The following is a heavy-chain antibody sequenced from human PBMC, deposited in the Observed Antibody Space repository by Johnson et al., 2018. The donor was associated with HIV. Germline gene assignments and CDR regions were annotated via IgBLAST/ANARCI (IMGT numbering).Heavy chain of an antibody. V-gene: IGHV3-48*04. CDR3: ARAGGTGTAYDAFDM. CDR1: GFSFSIYA. CDR2: ISPSGTTV. D-gene: IGHD1-7*01. Sequence: VQLVESGGGVVQPGRSLRLSCAASGFSFSIYAMHWVRQAPGKGLEWISYISPSGTTVYYADSVKGRFTISRDNAKNSLYLQMNSLRAEDTALYYCARAGGTGTAYDAFDMWGQGTMVTVSS. J-gene: IGHJ3*02.